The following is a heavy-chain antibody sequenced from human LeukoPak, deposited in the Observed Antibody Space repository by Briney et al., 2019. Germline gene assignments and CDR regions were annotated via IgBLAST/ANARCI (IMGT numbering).Heavy chain of an antibody. J-gene: IGHJ6*03. CDR3: ARGLVVLPAAIRTYYYYYMDV. D-gene: IGHD2-2*02. CDR1: GFTFNTYS. V-gene: IGHV3-21*01. Sequence: PGGSLRLSCAASGFTFNTYSMNWVRQAPGKGLEWVSSISDGSTYIYYADSVKGRFTISRDNAKNSLYLQMNSLRADDTAVYYCARGLVVLPAAIRTYYYYYMDVWGKGTTVTVSS. CDR2: ISDGSTYI.